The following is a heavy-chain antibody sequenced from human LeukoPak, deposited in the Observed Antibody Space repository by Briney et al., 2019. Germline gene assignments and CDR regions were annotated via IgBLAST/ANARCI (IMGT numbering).Heavy chain of an antibody. D-gene: IGHD5-24*01. CDR3: ARKSRDGYNYDSSGFFDY. Sequence: PGRSLRLSCAASGFTFSSYAMHWVRQAPGKGLEWVAVISYDGSNKYYADSVKGRFTISRDNSKNTLYLRMNSLRAEDTAVYYCARKSRDGYNYDSSGFFDYWGQGTLVTVSS. CDR1: GFTFSSYA. CDR2: ISYDGSNK. V-gene: IGHV3-30-3*01. J-gene: IGHJ4*02.